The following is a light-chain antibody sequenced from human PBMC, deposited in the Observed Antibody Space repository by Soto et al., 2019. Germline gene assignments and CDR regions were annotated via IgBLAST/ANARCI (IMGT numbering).Light chain of an antibody. V-gene: IGKV1-16*01. CDR1: QDINKY. CDR3: QQSYSTPLT. J-gene: IGKJ4*01. CDR2: RAT. Sequence: DIQMTQSPSSLSASVVDRVTITFRASQDINKYLVWIQQKPGKAPRSLIYRATILQDGVPSRFSDSGSGTEFTLTITSLQPEDFAAYYCQQSYSTPLTFGGGTKVDIK.